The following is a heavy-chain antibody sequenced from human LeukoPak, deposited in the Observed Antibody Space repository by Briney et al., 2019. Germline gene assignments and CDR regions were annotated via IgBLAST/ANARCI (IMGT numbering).Heavy chain of an antibody. CDR1: GGSISSAAYY. CDR2: IYYSGIT. J-gene: IGHJ4*02. D-gene: IGHD3-22*01. V-gene: IGHV4-31*03. CDR3: AREGNTSGFYYRFGS. Sequence: SETLSLTCTVSGGSISSAAYYWSWVRQHPGKGPEWIGYIYYSGITVYNPSLNTRVVISIDTSKNQFSLKLNSVTAADTAVYFCAREGNTSGFYYRFGSWGQGTLVTVSS.